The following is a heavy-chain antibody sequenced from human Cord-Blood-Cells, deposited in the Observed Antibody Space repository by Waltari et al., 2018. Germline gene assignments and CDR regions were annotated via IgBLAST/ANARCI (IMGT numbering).Heavy chain of an antibody. J-gene: IGHJ4*02. V-gene: IGHV3-30*18. CDR1: GFTFSSYG. Sequence: QVQLVESGGGVVQPGRSLRLSCAASGFTFSSYGMHWVRQAPGQGLEWGAVIWYDGSNKYYADSVKGRFTISRDNSKNTLYLQMNSLRAEDTAMYYCAKDLDYWGQGTLVTVSS. CDR3: AKDLDY. CDR2: IWYDGSNK.